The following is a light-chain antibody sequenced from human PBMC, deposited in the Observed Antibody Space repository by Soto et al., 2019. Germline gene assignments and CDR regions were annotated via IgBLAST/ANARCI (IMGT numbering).Light chain of an antibody. J-gene: IGKJ4*01. CDR1: QSVSSY. V-gene: IGKV3-11*01. Sequence: EIVLTQFPATLSLSPGDGATLSCRASQSVSSYLAWYQQKRGQAPRLLIYDSPNRATGIPARFSGSGSGTDFSLTISSLEPEDFAVYYCQQRSNWPLTFGGGTKVDIK. CDR2: DSP. CDR3: QQRSNWPLT.